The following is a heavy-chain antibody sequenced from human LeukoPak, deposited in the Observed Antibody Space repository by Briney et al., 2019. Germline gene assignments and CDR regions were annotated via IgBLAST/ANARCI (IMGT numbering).Heavy chain of an antibody. V-gene: IGHV4-59*08. Sequence: SETLSLTCTVSGGSISSYYWSWIRQPPGKGLEWIGYIYYSGSTNYNPSLKSRVTISVDTSKNQSSLKLSSVTAADTAVYYCARQNYDFWSGYSYYFDYWGQGTLVTVSS. D-gene: IGHD3-3*01. J-gene: IGHJ4*02. CDR2: IYYSGST. CDR3: ARQNYDFWSGYSYYFDY. CDR1: GGSISSYY.